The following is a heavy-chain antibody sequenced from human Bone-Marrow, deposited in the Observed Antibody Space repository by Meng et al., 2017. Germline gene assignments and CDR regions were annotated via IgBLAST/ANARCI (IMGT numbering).Heavy chain of an antibody. Sequence: GESLKISCAASGFTVSSNYMSWVRQAPGKGLERVSVIYSGGSTYYADSVKGRFTISRHNSKNTLYLQMNSLRAEDTAVYYCARASSDYYDSSGTFDYWGQGTLVTVSS. CDR1: GFTVSSNY. D-gene: IGHD3-22*01. V-gene: IGHV3-53*04. J-gene: IGHJ4*02. CDR3: ARASSDYYDSSGTFDY. CDR2: IYSGGST.